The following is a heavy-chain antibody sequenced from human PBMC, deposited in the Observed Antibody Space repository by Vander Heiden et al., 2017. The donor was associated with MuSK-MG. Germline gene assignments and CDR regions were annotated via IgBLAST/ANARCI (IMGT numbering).Heavy chain of an antibody. CDR2: IYYSGST. Sequence: QLQLQESGPGLVKPSETLSLTCTVSGGSISRSSYYWGWIRQPPGKGLEWIGSIYYSGSTYYNPSLKSRVTISVDTSKNQFSLKLRSVTAADTAVYYCARIGITMIVVVHDACDIWAHGTMGTVSS. V-gene: IGHV4-39*01. CDR1: GGSISRSSYY. D-gene: IGHD3-22*01. J-gene: IGHJ3*02. CDR3: ARIGITMIVVVHDACDI.